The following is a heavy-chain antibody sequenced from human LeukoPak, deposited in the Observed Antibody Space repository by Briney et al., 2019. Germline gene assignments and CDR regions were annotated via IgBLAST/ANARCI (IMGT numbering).Heavy chain of an antibody. CDR2: ISAYNGNT. J-gene: IGHJ6*03. Sequence: ASVKVSXKASGYTFTSYGISWVRQAPGQGLEWIGWISAYNGNTNYAQKLQGRVTMTTDTSTSTAYMELRSLRSDDTAVYYCARNGLTTGAKSYYYYMDVWGKGTTVTVSS. V-gene: IGHV1-18*01. D-gene: IGHD1-1*01. CDR3: ARNGLTTGAKSYYYYMDV. CDR1: GYTFTSYG.